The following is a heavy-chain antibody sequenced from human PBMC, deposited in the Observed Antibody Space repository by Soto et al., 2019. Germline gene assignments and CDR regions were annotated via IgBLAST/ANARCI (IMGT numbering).Heavy chain of an antibody. J-gene: IGHJ4*02. V-gene: IGHV3-23*01. D-gene: IGHD2-2*01. CDR3: ANVPIWCGSSRCYTEGFDY. CDR1: GFTFSDYA. Sequence: EVQLLQHGGGLVQPGGSLRLTCAASGFTFSDYAMSWVRQAPGKGLEWASTVSASASNTHYADSVKGRFNISRDNSKNTLFLQMDSLRAEDTALYYCANVPIWCGSSRCYTEGFDYWGQGTLVIVSS. CDR2: VSASASNT.